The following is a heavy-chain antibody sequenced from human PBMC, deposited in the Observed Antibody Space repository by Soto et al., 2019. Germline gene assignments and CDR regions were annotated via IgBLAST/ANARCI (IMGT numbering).Heavy chain of an antibody. V-gene: IGHV1-3*01. D-gene: IGHD1-1*01. CDR1: GYTFTSYA. CDR3: ARDRTQGSLLGFPFDI. Sequence: QVLLVHSGAEVKKPGASVKVSCKASGYTFTSYAIHWVRQAPGQRLEWMGWIDAGNGDTKYSQKFQGRVTITRATSASTAYMELRSLRSEDSALYCCARDRTQGSLLGFPFDIGGQGTMVTVSS. J-gene: IGHJ3*02. CDR2: IDAGNGDT.